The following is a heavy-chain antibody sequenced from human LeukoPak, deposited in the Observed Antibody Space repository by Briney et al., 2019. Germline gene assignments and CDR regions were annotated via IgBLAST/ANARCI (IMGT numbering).Heavy chain of an antibody. D-gene: IGHD3-3*01. CDR3: ARDIRPRVDY. CDR2: INPNTGGT. CDR1: GYTFTDYH. J-gene: IGHJ4*02. Sequence: ASVKVSCKASGYTFTDYHIHWVRQAPGQGLEWMGWINPNTGGTNYAQKFRGRVSMTRDTSITTAYMDLSRLRSDDTAVYYCARDIRPRVDYWGQGTLVSVSS. V-gene: IGHV1-2*02.